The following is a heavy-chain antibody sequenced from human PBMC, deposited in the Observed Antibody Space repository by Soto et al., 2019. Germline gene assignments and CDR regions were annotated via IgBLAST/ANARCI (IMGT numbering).Heavy chain of an antibody. CDR2: IKSKTDTT. Sequence: EVQLVESGGGLVKPGGSLRLSCAASGFTFTDAWMTWVRQIPGKGLEWVGRIKSKTDTTDFAAPVKGRFTISRDNSKNTGYLQMNSRKIEDTALYDCTRGLCSSSGGHWDDAFDIWGQGTMVTVSS. D-gene: IGHD2-15*01. V-gene: IGHV3-15*01. CDR1: GFTFTDAW. CDR3: TRGLCSSSGGHWDDAFDI. J-gene: IGHJ3*02.